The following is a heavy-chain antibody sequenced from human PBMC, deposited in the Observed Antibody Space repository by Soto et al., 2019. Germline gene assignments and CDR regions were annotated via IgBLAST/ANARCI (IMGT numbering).Heavy chain of an antibody. D-gene: IGHD4-17*01. CDR3: AKDYGDYPQGRFDY. J-gene: IGHJ4*02. V-gene: IGHV3-23*01. Sequence: GGSLRLSCAASGFTLSSYAMSWVRQAPGKGLEWVSAISGSGGSTYYADSVKGRFTISRDNSKNTLYLQMNSLRAEDTAVYYCAKDYGDYPQGRFDYWGQGTLVTVSS. CDR1: GFTLSSYA. CDR2: ISGSGGST.